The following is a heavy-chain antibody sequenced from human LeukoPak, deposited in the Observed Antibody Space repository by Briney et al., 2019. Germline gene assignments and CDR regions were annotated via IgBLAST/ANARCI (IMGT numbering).Heavy chain of an antibody. CDR1: GFTFSSYA. CDR3: AREGYCSSTSCYRRGMDY. CDR2: ISYDGSNK. Sequence: PGGSLRLSCAASGFTFSSYAMHWVRQAPGKGLEWVAVISYDGSNKYYADSVKGRFTISRDNSKNTLYLQMNSLRAEDTAVYYCAREGYCSSTSCYRRGMDYWGQGTLVTVSS. J-gene: IGHJ4*02. D-gene: IGHD2-2*02. V-gene: IGHV3-30*14.